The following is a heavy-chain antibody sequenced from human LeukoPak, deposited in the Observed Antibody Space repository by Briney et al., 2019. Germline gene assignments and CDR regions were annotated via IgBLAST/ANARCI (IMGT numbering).Heavy chain of an antibody. J-gene: IGHJ5*02. CDR3: ARDEARYSSGYYPNWFDP. CDR2: ISVYNGYT. V-gene: IGHV1-18*01. CDR1: VYTFTIYG. Sequence: ASVTVSCTASVYTFTIYGISWVRQAPGQGLEWMGWISVYNGYTHYAHNLQGRVTMTTDTSTSTAYMELRSLRSDDTAVYYCARDEARYSSGYYPNWFDPWGQGTLVTVSS. D-gene: IGHD3-22*01.